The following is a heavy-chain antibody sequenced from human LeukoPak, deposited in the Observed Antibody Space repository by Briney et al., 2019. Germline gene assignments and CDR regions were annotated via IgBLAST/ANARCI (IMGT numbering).Heavy chain of an antibody. V-gene: IGHV4-59*01. CDR1: GGSISPYF. Sequence: SETLSPTCTVSGGSISPYFWSWIRQPPGKGLEWIGYISYTGSTNYNPSLKSRVTISVDTSKNQFSLRLTSVTAADTAVYYCARDDYRGVTNFDPWGQGTLVTVSS. CDR2: ISYTGST. CDR3: ARDDYRGVTNFDP. J-gene: IGHJ5*02. D-gene: IGHD3-10*01.